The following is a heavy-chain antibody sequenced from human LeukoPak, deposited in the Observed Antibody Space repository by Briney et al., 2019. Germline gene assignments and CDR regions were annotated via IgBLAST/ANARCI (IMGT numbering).Heavy chain of an antibody. CDR3: ARGLWFDP. V-gene: IGHV4-34*01. CDR2: IKYSGST. J-gene: IGHJ5*02. Sequence: PTETLSLTCAVYGGSFSDYYWSWIRQTPGEGLQWIGGIKYSGSTDYNPSLKSRVTMSVDTSKNQFSLKLTSVTAADTAVYYCARGLWFDPWGQGTLVTVSS. CDR1: GGSFSDYY.